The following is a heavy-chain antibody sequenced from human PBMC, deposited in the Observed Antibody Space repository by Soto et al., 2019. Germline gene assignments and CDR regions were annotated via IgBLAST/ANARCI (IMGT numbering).Heavy chain of an antibody. CDR2: IYYSGST. Sequence: SETLSLTCTASGGSISSSSYYWGWIRQPPGKGLEWIGSIYYSGSTYYNPSLKSRVTISVDTSKNQFSLKLSSVTAADTAVYYCARGFKIAAAANWFDPWGQGTLVTSPQ. V-gene: IGHV4-39*01. CDR1: GGSISSSSYY. CDR3: ARGFKIAAAANWFDP. D-gene: IGHD6-13*01. J-gene: IGHJ5*02.